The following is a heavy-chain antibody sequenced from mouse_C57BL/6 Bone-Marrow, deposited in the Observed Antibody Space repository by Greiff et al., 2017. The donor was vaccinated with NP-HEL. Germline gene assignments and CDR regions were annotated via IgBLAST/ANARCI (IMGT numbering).Heavy chain of an antibody. D-gene: IGHD1-1*01. CDR1: GYTFTSYW. V-gene: IGHV1-53*01. CDR3: APFYYYGSSYLDY. Sequence: VQLQQPGTELVKPGASVKLSCKASGYTFTSYWMHWVKQRPGPGLAWIGNINPSNGGTNYNEKFKSKATLTVDKSSSTAYMQLSSLTSEDSAVYYCAPFYYYGSSYLDYWGQGTTLTVSS. CDR2: INPSNGGT. J-gene: IGHJ2*01.